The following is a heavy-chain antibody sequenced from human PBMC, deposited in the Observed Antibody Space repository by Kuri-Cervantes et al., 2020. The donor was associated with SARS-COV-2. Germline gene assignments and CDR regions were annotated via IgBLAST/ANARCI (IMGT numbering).Heavy chain of an antibody. D-gene: IGHD3-16*01. CDR3: ASLGDAGDLSPPFDY. V-gene: IGHV1-69*13. CDR1: GGTFSSYA. CDR2: IIPIFGTA. J-gene: IGHJ4*02. Sequence: SVKVSCKASGGTFSSYAISWVRQAPGQGLEWMGGIIPIFGTANYAQRFQGRVTITADESTSTAYMELSSLRSEDTAVYYCASLGDAGDLSPPFDYWGQGTLVTVSS.